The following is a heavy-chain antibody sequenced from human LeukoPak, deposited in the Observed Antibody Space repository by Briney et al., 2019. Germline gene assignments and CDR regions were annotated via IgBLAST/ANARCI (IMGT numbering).Heavy chain of an antibody. D-gene: IGHD6-13*01. V-gene: IGHV3-23*01. Sequence: GGSLRLSCAASGSTFSSYAMSWVRQAPGKGLEWVSAVSGSGGSTYYADSVKGRFTISRDNSKNTLYLQMNSLRADDTAVYYXXKXXDSSSWFGFLDYWGQGTLVTVSS. J-gene: IGHJ4*02. CDR3: XKXXDSSSWFGFLDY. CDR1: GSTFSSYA. CDR2: VSGSGGST.